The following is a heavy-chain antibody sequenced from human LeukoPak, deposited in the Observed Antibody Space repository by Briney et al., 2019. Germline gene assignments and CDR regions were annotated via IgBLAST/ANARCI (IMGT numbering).Heavy chain of an antibody. CDR1: GFTFSSYA. CDR3: ARVQRVVPAADDAFDI. CDR2: ISYDGSNK. D-gene: IGHD2-2*01. J-gene: IGHJ3*02. Sequence: PGGSLRLSCAASGFTFSSYAMHWVRQAPGKGLEWVAVISYDGSNKYYADSVKGRFTISRDNSKNTLYLQMNSLRAGDTAVYYCARVQRVVPAADDAFDIWGRGTMVTVSS. V-gene: IGHV3-30*01.